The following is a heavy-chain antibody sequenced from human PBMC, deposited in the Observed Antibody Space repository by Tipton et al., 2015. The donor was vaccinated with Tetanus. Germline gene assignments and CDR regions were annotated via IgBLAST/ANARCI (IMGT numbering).Heavy chain of an antibody. CDR2: IYYSGST. V-gene: IGHV4-59*08. CDR3: ARPHYQYWYFDL. J-gene: IGHJ2*01. Sequence: TLSLTCAVDGGSLNNYYWAWFRQPPGKGLEWIGYIYYSGSTNYNPSLKSRVTISVDTSKNQFSLKLSSVTAADTAVYYCARPHYQYWYFDLWGRGTLVTVSS. D-gene: IGHD2-2*01. CDR1: GGSLNNYY.